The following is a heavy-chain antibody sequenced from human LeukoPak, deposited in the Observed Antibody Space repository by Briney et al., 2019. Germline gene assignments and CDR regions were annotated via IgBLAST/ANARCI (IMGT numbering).Heavy chain of an antibody. CDR1: GYTFTGYY. D-gene: IGHD4-23*01. Sequence: ASVKVSCKASGYTFTGYYMHWVRQAPGQGLEWMGWINPNSGGTNYAQKFQGRVTMTRDTSISTAYMELSSLRSEDTAVYYCASPGGNSRELDYWGQGTLVTVSS. CDR3: ASPGGNSRELDY. J-gene: IGHJ4*02. CDR2: INPNSGGT. V-gene: IGHV1-2*02.